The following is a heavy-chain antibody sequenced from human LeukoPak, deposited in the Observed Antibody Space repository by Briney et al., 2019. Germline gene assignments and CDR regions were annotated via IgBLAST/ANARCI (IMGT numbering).Heavy chain of an antibody. J-gene: IGHJ4*02. V-gene: IGHV3-7*03. CDR3: VGGIGWQPDY. D-gene: IGHD6-19*01. CDR2: ISQDGREK. Sequence: GGSLRLAGAALAGLTFSAYWRNWVPQAPGKGLEWVAIISQDGREKLYVDSVKGRFTISRDNAKSSLYLQINSLRAEDTAVYYCVGGIGWQPDYWGQGTLVTVSS. CDR1: GLTFSAYW.